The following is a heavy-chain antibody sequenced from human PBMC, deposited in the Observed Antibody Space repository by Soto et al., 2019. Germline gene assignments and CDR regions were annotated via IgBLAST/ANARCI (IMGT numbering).Heavy chain of an antibody. Sequence: ASVKVSCKASGYTFTCYYMHLVRQAPGQGLEWMGWINHNSGGTTYAQKFQGRVTMPRDKSISTAYMELSRLRSDDTAVYYCASRYGKPLLYQGNYSYGMDVWGQGTPVTVSS. CDR2: INHNSGGT. CDR1: GYTFTCYY. J-gene: IGHJ6*02. D-gene: IGHD2-2*02. CDR3: ASRYGKPLLYQGNYSYGMDV. V-gene: IGHV1-2*02.